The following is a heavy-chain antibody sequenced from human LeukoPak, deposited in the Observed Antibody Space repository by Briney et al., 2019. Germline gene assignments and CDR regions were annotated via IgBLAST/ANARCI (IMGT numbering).Heavy chain of an antibody. V-gene: IGHV3-20*01. J-gene: IGHJ4*02. Sequence: GGSLRLSCAASGFTFDDYGMSWVRQALGKGLEWVSGINWNGGSTGYADSVKGRFTISRDNAKNSLYLQMNSLRAEDTALYHCARATKYSSSSPADYWGQGTLVTVSS. CDR2: INWNGGST. CDR1: GFTFDDYG. CDR3: ARATKYSSSSPADY. D-gene: IGHD6-6*01.